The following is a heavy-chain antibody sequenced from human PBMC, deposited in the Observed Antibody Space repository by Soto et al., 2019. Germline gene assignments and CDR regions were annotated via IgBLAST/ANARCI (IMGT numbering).Heavy chain of an antibody. CDR2: TYYRSKWYN. V-gene: IGHV6-1*01. D-gene: IGHD5-12*01. J-gene: IGHJ6*02. Sequence: SQTLSLTCAISGDSVSSNSAAWNWIRQSPSRGLEWLGRTYYRSKWYNDYAVSVKSRITINPDTSKNQFSLQLNSVTPEDTAVYYCARDSAGSVYDYYYYYGMDVWGQGTTVTVSS. CDR1: GDSVSSNSAA. CDR3: ARDSAGSVYDYYYYYGMDV.